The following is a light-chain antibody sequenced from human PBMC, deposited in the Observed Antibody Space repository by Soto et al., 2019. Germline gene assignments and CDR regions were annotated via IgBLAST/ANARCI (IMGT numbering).Light chain of an antibody. V-gene: IGKV1-17*01. Sequence: DIHMTQSPSSLSASIGDRVAITFRASQRISNYLNWYQQKPGKAPKLLIYMASSLESGVPSRFSGSGSGTEFTLTISSLQPEDFATYYCLQHNSYPLTFGGGTKVDI. CDR3: LQHNSYPLT. CDR2: MAS. CDR1: QRISNY. J-gene: IGKJ4*01.